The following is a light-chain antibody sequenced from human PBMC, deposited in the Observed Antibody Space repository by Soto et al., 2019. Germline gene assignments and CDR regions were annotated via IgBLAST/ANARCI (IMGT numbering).Light chain of an antibody. Sequence: QSVLTQPASVSGSPGQSITISCTGTSSDVGGYNYVSWYQQHPGKAPKLMIYEVSNRPSGVSNRFSGSKSGNTASLTISGLPAEDEADYYCRSYTGSSTRVFGGGTKLTVL. V-gene: IGLV2-14*01. J-gene: IGLJ3*02. CDR2: EVS. CDR1: SSDVGGYNY. CDR3: RSYTGSSTRV.